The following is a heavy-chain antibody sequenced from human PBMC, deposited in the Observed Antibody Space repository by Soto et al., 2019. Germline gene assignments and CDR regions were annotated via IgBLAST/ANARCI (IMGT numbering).Heavy chain of an antibody. V-gene: IGHV3-74*01. D-gene: IGHD3-22*01. J-gene: IGHJ4*02. CDR2: ISSGGTTT. Sequence: EVQLVESGGGVVQPGGSLRLSCAAAGFTFGSHWMHWVRQAPGKGLVYVSRISSGGTTTNYAESVKGRYTISRDNARNTLYLQMNSLRVADTAVYYCARFGTSYDTSGFLYWGQGTPVTVSS. CDR3: ARFGTSYDTSGFLY. CDR1: GFTFGSHW.